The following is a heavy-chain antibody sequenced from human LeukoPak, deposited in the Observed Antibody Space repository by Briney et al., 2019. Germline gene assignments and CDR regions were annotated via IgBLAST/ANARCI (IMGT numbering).Heavy chain of an antibody. D-gene: IGHD1-26*01. V-gene: IGHV1-18*04. CDR1: GYTFTGYY. Sequence: ASVKVSCKASGYTFTGYYMHWVRQAPGQGLEWMGWISAYNGNTNYAQKLQGRVTMTTDTSTSTAYMELRSLRSDDTAVYYCARAWGGSYGFDYWGQGTLVTVSS. J-gene: IGHJ4*02. CDR2: ISAYNGNT. CDR3: ARAWGGSYGFDY.